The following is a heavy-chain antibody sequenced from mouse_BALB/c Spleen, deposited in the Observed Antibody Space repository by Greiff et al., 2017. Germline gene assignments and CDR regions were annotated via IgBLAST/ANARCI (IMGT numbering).Heavy chain of an antibody. V-gene: IGHV5-6-5*01. CDR1: GFTFSSYA. CDR3: ARGDYGRLWYFDV. J-gene: IGHJ1*01. Sequence: EVKLVESGGGLVKPGGSLKLSCAASGFTFSSYAMSWVRQTPEKRLEWVASISSGGSTYYPDSVKGRFTISRDNARNILYLQMSSLRSEDTAMYYCARGDYGRLWYFDVWGAGTTVTVSS. D-gene: IGHD1-1*01. CDR2: ISSGGST.